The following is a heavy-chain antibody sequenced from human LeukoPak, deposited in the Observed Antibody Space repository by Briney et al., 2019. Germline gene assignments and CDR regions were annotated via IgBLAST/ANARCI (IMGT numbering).Heavy chain of an antibody. J-gene: IGHJ6*04. CDR1: GFTFDDYG. CDR2: INWNGGST. Sequence: GGSLRLSCAASGFTFDDYGMSWVRQAPGKGLEWVSGINWNGGSTGYADSVKGRFTISRDNAKNSLFLQMNSLRDDDTGVYFCATDTLRFRMDVWGKGTTVIVSS. V-gene: IGHV3-20*04. CDR3: ATDTLRFRMDV. D-gene: IGHD3-3*01.